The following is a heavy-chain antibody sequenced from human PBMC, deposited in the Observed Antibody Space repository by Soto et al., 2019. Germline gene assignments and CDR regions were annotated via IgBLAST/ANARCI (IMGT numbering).Heavy chain of an antibody. J-gene: IGHJ4*02. CDR3: ARVSLDIGVVPAATLDY. CDR2: ISSSSSTI. D-gene: IGHD2-2*03. V-gene: IGHV3-48*02. CDR1: GFTFSSYS. Sequence: EVQLVESGGGLVQPGGSLRLSCAASGFTFSSYSMNWVRQAPGKGLEWVSYISSSSSTIYYADSVKGRFTISRDNAKNSLYLQMNSLRDEDTAVYYCARVSLDIGVVPAATLDYWGQGTLVTVSS.